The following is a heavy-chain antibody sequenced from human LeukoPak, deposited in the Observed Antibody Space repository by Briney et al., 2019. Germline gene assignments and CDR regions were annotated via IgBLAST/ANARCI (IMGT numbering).Heavy chain of an antibody. D-gene: IGHD3-10*01. V-gene: IGHV3-23*01. J-gene: IGHJ5*02. Sequence: SGGSLRLSCAASGFTFSSYAMSWVRQAPGKGLEWVSAISGSGGSTYYADSVKGRFTISRDNSRNTLYLQMNSLRAEDTAVYYCVRDSARTINWFDPWGQGTLVTVSS. CDR2: ISGSGGST. CDR3: VRDSARTINWFDP. CDR1: GFTFSSYA.